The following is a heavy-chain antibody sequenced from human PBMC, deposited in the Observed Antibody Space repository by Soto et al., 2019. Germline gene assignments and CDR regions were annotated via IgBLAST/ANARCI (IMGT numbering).Heavy chain of an antibody. Sequence: SETLSLTCAVSGGSISSGGYSWSWIRQPPGKGLEWIGYIYHSGSTYYNPSLKSRATISVDRSKNQFSLKLSSVTAADTAVYYCARGRSPDYDYGWGSRRGYFDYWGQGTLVIVSS. V-gene: IGHV4-30-2*01. CDR1: GGSISSGGYS. CDR2: IYHSGST. J-gene: IGHJ4*02. CDR3: ARGRSPDYDYGWGSRRGYFDY. D-gene: IGHD3-16*01.